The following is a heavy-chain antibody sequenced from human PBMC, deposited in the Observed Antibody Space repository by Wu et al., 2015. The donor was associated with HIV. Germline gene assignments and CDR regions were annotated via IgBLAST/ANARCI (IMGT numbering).Heavy chain of an antibody. CDR2: IIPLFGTT. J-gene: IGHJ4*02. V-gene: IGHV1-69*05. Sequence: QVQLVQSGAEVKQPGSSVKISCKASGNTFNAINWVRQAPGQGLEWMGGIIPLFGTTDYAQIFQGRVTITTDESTSTAYMRLTSLRSEDTAVYYCASPRSPGFSSAWPTYFDYWGQGTLVHRLL. CDR1: GNTFNA. D-gene: IGHD6-19*01. CDR3: ASPRSPGFSSAWPTYFDY.